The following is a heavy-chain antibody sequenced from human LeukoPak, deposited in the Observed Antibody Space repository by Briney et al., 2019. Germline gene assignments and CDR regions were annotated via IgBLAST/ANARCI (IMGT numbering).Heavy chain of an antibody. CDR2: INHSGST. D-gene: IGHD2-15*01. J-gene: IGHJ4*02. CDR3: ARVGYCSGGSCSTNFDY. Sequence: SETLSLTCAVYGGSFSGYYWSWIRQPPGKGLEWIGEINHSGSTNYNPSLKSRVTISVDTSKNQFSLKLSSVTAADTAVYYCARVGYCSGGSCSTNFDYWGQGTLVTVSS. CDR1: GGSFSGYY. V-gene: IGHV4-34*01.